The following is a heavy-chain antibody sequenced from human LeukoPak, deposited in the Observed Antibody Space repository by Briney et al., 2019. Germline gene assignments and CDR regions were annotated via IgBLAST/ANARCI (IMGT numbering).Heavy chain of an antibody. Sequence: GGSLRLSCATSGFNFSDSRMAWVRQAPGKGLQWVANINRDGTEKHFLDSVEGRFTISRDNAKKSLYLQMSSLRPQDTAVYFCVRGDWYFESWGQGTLVTVSS. J-gene: IGHJ4*02. D-gene: IGHD2-21*01. CDR1: GFNFSDSR. V-gene: IGHV3-7*04. CDR3: VRGDWYFES. CDR2: INRDGTEK.